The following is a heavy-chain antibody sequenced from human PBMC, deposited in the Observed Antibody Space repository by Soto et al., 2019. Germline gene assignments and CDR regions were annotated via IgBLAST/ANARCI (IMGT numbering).Heavy chain of an antibody. Sequence: EVQLVESGGDLVQPGGSLRLSCAASGFTFSTYWMHWVRQAPGKGLLWVSRIKTDGTYATYADSVKGRFTISRDNAKNTLYLQMNSLRVEYAAGYYCAAGGSGYYANWGQGTLVTVSS. D-gene: IGHD3-22*01. CDR3: AAGGSGYYAN. CDR2: IKTDGTYA. CDR1: GFTFSTYW. J-gene: IGHJ4*02. V-gene: IGHV3-74*01.